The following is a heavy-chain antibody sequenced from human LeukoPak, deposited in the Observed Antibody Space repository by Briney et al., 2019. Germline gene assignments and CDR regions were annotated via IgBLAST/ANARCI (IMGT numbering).Heavy chain of an antibody. CDR3: ARGPTHDYSIYVGYMDV. J-gene: IGHJ6*03. Sequence: GGALRLSCAASRFTFSSYGMHWVRQAPGKGLEWVAFMRYDGSNKYYADSVKDRFTISSDNSKNTLYLQMDSLRAEDTAVYYCARGPTHDYSIYVGYMDVWGKGTTVTVSS. D-gene: IGHD4-11*01. V-gene: IGHV3-30*02. CDR1: RFTFSSYG. CDR2: MRYDGSNK.